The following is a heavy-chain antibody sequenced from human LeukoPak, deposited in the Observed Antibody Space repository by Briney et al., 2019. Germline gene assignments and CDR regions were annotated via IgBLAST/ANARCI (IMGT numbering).Heavy chain of an antibody. CDR3: ARSGSGSSHYYFDY. Sequence: KASETLSLTCAVYGGSFSGYYWSWIRQPPGKGLEWHGEINHSGSTNYYPSLKSRVTISVDTFKNQFSLKLSSVTAADTAVYYCARSGSGSSHYYFDYWGQGTLVTVSS. D-gene: IGHD3-22*01. CDR1: GGSFSGYY. J-gene: IGHJ4*02. V-gene: IGHV4-34*01. CDR2: INHSGST.